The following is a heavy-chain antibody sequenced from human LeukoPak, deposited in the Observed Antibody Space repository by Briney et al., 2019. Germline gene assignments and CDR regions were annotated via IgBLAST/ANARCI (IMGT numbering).Heavy chain of an antibody. J-gene: IGHJ6*04. CDR3: AELGITMIGGV. V-gene: IGHV3-66*01. CDR1: GFRFNTYW. Sequence: GGSLRLSCAASGFRFNTYWMSWVRQAPGKGLEWVSVIYSGGSTYYADSVKGRFTIPRDNSKNTLYLQMNSLRAEDTAVYYCAELGITMIGGVWGKGTTVTISS. D-gene: IGHD3-10*02. CDR2: IYSGGST.